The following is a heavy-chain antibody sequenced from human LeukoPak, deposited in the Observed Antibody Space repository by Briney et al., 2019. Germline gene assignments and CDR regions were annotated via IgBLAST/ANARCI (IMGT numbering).Heavy chain of an antibody. CDR2: IKEDGTET. CDR3: GESGLPWVPFDY. Sequence: GGSLRLSCAASGFMFSSNWMSWVRLAPGKGLEWVANIKEDGTETYYVDSVKGRFTISRDNSKNTLYLQMNSLRAEDTAVYYCGESGLPWVPFDYLGQGTLVTVSS. CDR1: GFMFSSNW. J-gene: IGHJ4*02. V-gene: IGHV3-7*01. D-gene: IGHD3-10*01.